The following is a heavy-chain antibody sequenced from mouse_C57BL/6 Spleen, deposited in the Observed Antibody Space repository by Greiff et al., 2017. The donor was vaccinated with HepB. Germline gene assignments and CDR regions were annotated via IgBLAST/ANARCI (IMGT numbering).Heavy chain of an antibody. V-gene: IGHV1-82*01. D-gene: IGHD2-4*01. CDR3: ARENYDYGYFDY. J-gene: IGHJ2*01. Sequence: VKLVESGPELVKPGASVKISCKASGYAFSSSWMNWVKQRPGKGLEWIGRIYPGDGDTNYNGKFKGKATLTADKSSSTAYMQLSSLTSEDSAVYFCARENYDYGYFDYWGQGTTLTVSS. CDR2: IYPGDGDT. CDR1: GYAFSSSW.